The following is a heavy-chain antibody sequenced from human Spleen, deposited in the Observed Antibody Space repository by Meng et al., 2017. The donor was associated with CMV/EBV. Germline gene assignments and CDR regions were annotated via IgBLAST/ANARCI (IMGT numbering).Heavy chain of an antibody. CDR2: IYYSGAT. CDR1: GGSISRGGYY. V-gene: IGHV4-31*03. J-gene: IGHJ4*02. CDR3: VRGKSHFDF. Sequence: LTCNVSGGSISRGGYYWSWIRQYPGGALERIGYIYYSGATYYNPSLNSRATISIDTSKNQFSLNVKSMTAADTAMYYCVRGKSHFDFWGQGTLVTISS.